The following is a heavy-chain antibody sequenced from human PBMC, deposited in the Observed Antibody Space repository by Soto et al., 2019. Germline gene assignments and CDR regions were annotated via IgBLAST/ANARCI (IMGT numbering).Heavy chain of an antibody. J-gene: IGHJ6*02. CDR1: GGTFSSYA. V-gene: IGHV1-69*13. CDR2: IIPIFGTA. CDR3: AGDNIAVAGTGFFYYGMDV. D-gene: IGHD6-19*01. Sequence: GASVKVSCKASGGTFSSYAISWVRQAPGQGLEWMGGIIPIFGTANYAQKFQGRVTITADESTSTAYMELSSLRSEDTAVYYCAGDNIAVAGTGFFYYGMDVWGQGTTVTVSS.